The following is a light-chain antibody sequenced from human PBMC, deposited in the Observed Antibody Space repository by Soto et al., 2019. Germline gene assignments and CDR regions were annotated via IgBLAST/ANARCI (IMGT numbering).Light chain of an antibody. CDR3: QQHNNWLGFT. CDR1: QSVSSY. V-gene: IGKV3-11*01. CDR2: DAS. Sequence: EIVLTQSPGTLSLYPGERATLSCRASQSVSSYLAWYQQKPGQAPRLLIYDASNRATGIPARFSGSGSGTDFTLTISSLEPEDFAVYYCQQHNNWLGFTFGPGTKVDIK. J-gene: IGKJ3*01.